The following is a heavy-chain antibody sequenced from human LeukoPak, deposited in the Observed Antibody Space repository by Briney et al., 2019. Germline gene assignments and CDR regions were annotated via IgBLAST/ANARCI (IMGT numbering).Heavy chain of an antibody. CDR2: ISDIGSI. CDR1: GGSISSYY. Sequence: PSETLSLTCTVSGGSISSYYWSLIRQPPGKGLEWIVYISDIGSINYNPSLKSRATISLDTSKNQFSLKLSSVTAADTAVYYCAGHHPRNTVDFWGQGTLVTVSS. CDR3: AGHHPRNTVDF. D-gene: IGHD2/OR15-2a*01. V-gene: IGHV4-59*08. J-gene: IGHJ4*02.